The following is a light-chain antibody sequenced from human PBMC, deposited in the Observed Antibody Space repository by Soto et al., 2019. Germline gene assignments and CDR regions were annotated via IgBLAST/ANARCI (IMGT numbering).Light chain of an antibody. Sequence: QSALTQPASVSGSPGQSITISSTGTSSDVGSYNLVSWYQQHPGKAPKLMIYEGSKRPSGVSNRFSGSKSGNTASLTISGLQAEDEADYYCCSYAGSSTLFGGGTQLTVL. V-gene: IGLV2-23*01. CDR1: SSDVGSYNL. J-gene: IGLJ2*01. CDR3: CSYAGSSTL. CDR2: EGS.